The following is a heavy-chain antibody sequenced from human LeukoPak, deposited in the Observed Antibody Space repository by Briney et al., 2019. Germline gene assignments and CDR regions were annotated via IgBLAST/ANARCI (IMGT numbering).Heavy chain of an antibody. CDR1: GFTFSSYG. V-gene: IGHV3-30*02. CDR3: AKDRGRGYSYGYGYYFDY. D-gene: IGHD5-18*01. Sequence: GGSLRLPCAASGFTFSSYGMHWVRQAPGKGLEWVAFIRYDGSNKYYADSVKGRFTISRDNSKNTLYLQMNSLRAEDTAVYYCAKDRGRGYSYGYGYYFDYWGQGTLVTVSS. CDR2: IRYDGSNK. J-gene: IGHJ4*02.